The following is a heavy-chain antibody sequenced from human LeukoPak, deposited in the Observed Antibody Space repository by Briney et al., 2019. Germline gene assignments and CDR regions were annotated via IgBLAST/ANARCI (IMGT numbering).Heavy chain of an antibody. V-gene: IGHV3-30-3*01. CDR1: GFTFSSYA. D-gene: IGHD6-19*01. J-gene: IGHJ4*02. CDR2: ISYDGSNK. CDR3: AGVAVAGTGYFDY. Sequence: GESLKISCAASGFTFSSYAMHWVRQAPGKGLEWVAVISYDGSNKYYADSVKGRFTISRDNSKNTLYLQMNSLRAEDTAVYYCAGVAVAGTGYFDYWGQGTLVTVSS.